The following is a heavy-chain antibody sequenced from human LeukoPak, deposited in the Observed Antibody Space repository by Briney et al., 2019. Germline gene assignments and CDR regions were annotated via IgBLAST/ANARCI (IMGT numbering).Heavy chain of an antibody. CDR2: ISDSGGST. Sequence: GGSLRLSCAASGFTFSSYAMSWVRQAPGKGLEWVSAISDSGGSTYYADSVKGRFTISRDNSKNTLFLQMDSLRADDTAVYYCAKHSSSWHYFDYWGQGTLVTVSS. CDR1: GFTFSSYA. J-gene: IGHJ4*02. D-gene: IGHD6-13*01. V-gene: IGHV3-23*01. CDR3: AKHSSSWHYFDY.